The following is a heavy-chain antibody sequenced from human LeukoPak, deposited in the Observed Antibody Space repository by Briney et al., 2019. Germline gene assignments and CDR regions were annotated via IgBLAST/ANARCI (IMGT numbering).Heavy chain of an antibody. CDR3: AAAVIVVVPAATDAFDI. V-gene: IGHV1-58*02. Sequence: SVKVSCKASGYTFTSYGISWVRQAPGQGLEWMGWIVVGSGNTNYAQKFQERVTITRDMSTSTAYMELSSLRSEDTAVYYCAAAVIVVVPAATDAFDIWGQGTMVTVSS. D-gene: IGHD2-2*01. J-gene: IGHJ3*02. CDR2: IVVGSGNT. CDR1: GYTFTSYG.